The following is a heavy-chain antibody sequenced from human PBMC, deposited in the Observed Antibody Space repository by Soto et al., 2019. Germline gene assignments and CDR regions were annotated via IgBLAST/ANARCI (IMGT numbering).Heavy chain of an antibody. CDR2: IYYSGST. Sequence: SETLSLTCTVSGGSISSSSYYWGWIRQPPGKGLEWIGSIYYSGSTYYNPSLKSRVTISVDTSKNQFSLKLSSVTAADTAVYYCARTAAARWVDYWGQGTLVTVSS. CDR1: GGSISSSSYY. CDR3: ARTAAARWVDY. D-gene: IGHD6-13*01. V-gene: IGHV4-39*01. J-gene: IGHJ4*02.